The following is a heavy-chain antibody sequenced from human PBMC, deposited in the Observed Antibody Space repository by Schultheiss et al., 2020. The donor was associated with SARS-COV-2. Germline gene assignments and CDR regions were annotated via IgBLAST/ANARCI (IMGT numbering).Heavy chain of an antibody. D-gene: IGHD1-26*01. J-gene: IGHJ4*02. Sequence: GGSLRLSCAASGFTASANYMSWVRQAPGKGLEWVSSISTSNSYMYYADSVKGRFTITRDNAKNSLYLQMNSLRAEDTAVYYCARARGGVGATLVSAFDYWGQGTLVTVSS. CDR2: ISTSNSYM. V-gene: IGHV3-21*01. CDR1: GFTASANY. CDR3: ARARGGVGATLVSAFDY.